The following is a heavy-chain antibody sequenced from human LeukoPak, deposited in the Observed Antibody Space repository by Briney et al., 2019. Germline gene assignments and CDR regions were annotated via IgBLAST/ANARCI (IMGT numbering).Heavy chain of an antibody. Sequence: ASVKVSCKASGYTFIGYYIHWVRQAPGQGLEWMGWINPNSGGTNYAQKFQGRVTMTRDTSISTVYMELSRLRSDDTAVYYCASYGSGSHFGDVWGKGTTVTVSS. V-gene: IGHV1-2*02. CDR2: INPNSGGT. J-gene: IGHJ6*04. CDR3: ASYGSGSHFGDV. D-gene: IGHD3-10*01. CDR1: GYTFIGYY.